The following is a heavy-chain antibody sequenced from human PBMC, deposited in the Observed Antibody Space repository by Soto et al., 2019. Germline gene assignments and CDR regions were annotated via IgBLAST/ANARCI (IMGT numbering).Heavy chain of an antibody. CDR2: IYYSGST. V-gene: IGHV4-59*01. Sequence: SETLSLTCTVSGGSISSYYWSWIRQPPGKGLEWVGYIYYSGSTNYNPSLKSRVTISVDTSKNQFSLKLSSETAADTAVYYCARGVAVAGKWDYWGPGTLVTVSS. CDR1: GGSISSYY. D-gene: IGHD6-19*01. J-gene: IGHJ4*02. CDR3: ARGVAVAGKWDY.